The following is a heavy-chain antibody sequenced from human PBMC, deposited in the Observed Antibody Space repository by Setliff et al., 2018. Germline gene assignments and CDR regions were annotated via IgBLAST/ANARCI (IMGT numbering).Heavy chain of an antibody. CDR2: RSTSGGT. CDR1: GGSIDSAF. CDR3: ARDLYCGGHCYQLFDS. J-gene: IGHJ4*02. Sequence: PSETLSLTCTVSGGSIDSAFWNWIRQSPERGLEWIGYRSTSGGTNYNPSLKSRVTISVDTSKNHFSLKLTSVTAADTAVYYCARDLYCGGHCYQLFDSWGQGTLVTVSS. V-gene: IGHV4-4*08. D-gene: IGHD2-21*02.